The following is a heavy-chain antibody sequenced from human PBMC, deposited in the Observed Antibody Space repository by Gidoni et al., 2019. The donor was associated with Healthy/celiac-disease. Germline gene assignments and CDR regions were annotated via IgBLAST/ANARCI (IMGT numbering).Heavy chain of an antibody. Sequence: QVQLQESGPGLVKPSPTLSLTCTVSGGSISSGGYYWSWIRQHPGKGLEWIGYIYYSGSTYYSPSLKSRVTISVDTSKNQFSLKLSSVTAADTAVYYCARDPYSEGFCDIWGQGTMVTVSS. CDR1: GGSISSGGYY. CDR3: ARDPYSEGFCDI. V-gene: IGHV4-31*03. CDR2: IYYSGST. D-gene: IGHD2-15*01. J-gene: IGHJ3*02.